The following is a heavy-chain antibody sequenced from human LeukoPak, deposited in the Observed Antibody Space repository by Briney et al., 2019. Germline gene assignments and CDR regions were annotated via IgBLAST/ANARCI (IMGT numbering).Heavy chain of an antibody. CDR2: ISSSGSTI. CDR1: GFIVRRNY. Sequence: GGSLRLSCAASGFIVRRNYMSWVRQAPGKGLEWVSYISSSGSTIYYADSVKGRFTISRDNAKNSLYLQMNSLRGDDTAVYYCAAMTTVTSFFDYWGQGTLVTVSS. J-gene: IGHJ4*02. V-gene: IGHV3-11*01. D-gene: IGHD4-17*01. CDR3: AAMTTVTSFFDY.